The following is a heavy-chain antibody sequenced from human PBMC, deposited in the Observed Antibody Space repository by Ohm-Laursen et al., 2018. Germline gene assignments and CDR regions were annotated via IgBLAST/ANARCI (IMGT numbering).Heavy chain of an antibody. CDR1: GGSISSCSCY. J-gene: IGHJ4*02. CDR3: VRHEDFFQSRGFFDY. V-gene: IGHV4-39*01. CDR2: FHYGAST. Sequence: GTLSLTCTVSGGSISSCSCYWGWIRQSPGKGLEWIGSFHYGASTLYNPSLMSRVTISVDTSKNQFSLRLGSVTAADTAVYYCVRHEDFFQSRGFFDYWGQGTLVTVSS. D-gene: IGHD2-15*01.